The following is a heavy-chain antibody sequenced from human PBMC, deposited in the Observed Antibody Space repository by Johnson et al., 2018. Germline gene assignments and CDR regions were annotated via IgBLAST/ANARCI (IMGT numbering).Heavy chain of an antibody. J-gene: IGHJ6*02. CDR2: MKSKINGGTT. CDR1: GFTFSDAW. V-gene: IGHV3-15*01. D-gene: IGHD3-3*01. CDR3: ITGGLVRVVEGPPSATDG. Sequence: EVQLLESGGGLVKPGGSLRLSCAASGFTFSDAWMSWVRQGPGKGLEWVGRMKSKINGGTTDYAAPVKGRFTISRDDSKNMLYLQMNSLKTEDTAVDYCITGGLVRVVEGPPSATDGWGQGTTVTVSS.